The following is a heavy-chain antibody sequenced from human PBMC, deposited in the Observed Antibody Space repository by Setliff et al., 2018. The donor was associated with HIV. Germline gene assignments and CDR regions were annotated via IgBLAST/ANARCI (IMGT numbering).Heavy chain of an antibody. CDR1: GGSISSSSYY. CDR3: ARGFGSSWGGNYYYYYMDV. Sequence: SETLSLTCTVSGGSISSSSYYWGWIRQPPGKGLEWIGSIYYSGSTYYNPSLKSRVTISVDTSKNQFSLKLSSVTAADTAVYYCARGFGSSWGGNYYYYYMDVWGKGTTVTVSS. D-gene: IGHD6-13*01. V-gene: IGHV4-39*07. J-gene: IGHJ6*03. CDR2: IYYSGST.